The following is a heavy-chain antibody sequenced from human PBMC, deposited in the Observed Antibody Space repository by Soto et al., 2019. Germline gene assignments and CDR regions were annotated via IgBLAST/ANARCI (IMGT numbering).Heavy chain of an antibody. Sequence: PSETLSLTCIASGGPISSPSSYCGWIRQPPGKGLEWIGSVYDIGSTYYNPSLKSRVTISVDTSKNQFSLRLASVTAADTAVYYCVRAADSWGQGTLVTVSS. CDR1: GGPISSPSSY. CDR2: VYDIGST. V-gene: IGHV4-39*01. J-gene: IGHJ4*02. CDR3: VRAADS.